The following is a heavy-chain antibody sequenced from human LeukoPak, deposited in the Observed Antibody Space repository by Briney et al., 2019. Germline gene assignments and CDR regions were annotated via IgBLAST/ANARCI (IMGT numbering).Heavy chain of an antibody. J-gene: IGHJ2*01. V-gene: IGHV3-7*03. Sequence: QAGGSLRLSCAASGFIFKKYWMNWVRQVPGKGLECLANIKEDGSETYYADSVKGRFTISRDNAKNSLYLQMNSLRAEDTALYHCARAGLRFLEWSRLDWYFDLWGRGTLVTVSS. CDR3: ARAGLRFLEWSRLDWYFDL. D-gene: IGHD3-3*01. CDR2: IKEDGSET. CDR1: GFIFKKYW.